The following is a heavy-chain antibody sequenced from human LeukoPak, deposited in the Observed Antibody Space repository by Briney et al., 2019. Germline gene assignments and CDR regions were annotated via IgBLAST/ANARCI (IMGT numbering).Heavy chain of an antibody. V-gene: IGHV3-33*06. CDR2: IWYDGSNK. D-gene: IGHD6-13*01. Sequence: GRSLRLSCAASGFTFSSYGMHWVRQAPGKGLEWVAVIWYDGSNKYYADSVKGRFTISRDNSKNTLYVQMNSLRAEDTAVYYCAKWSGSWTGGYFDYWGQGTLVTVSS. J-gene: IGHJ4*02. CDR1: GFTFSSYG. CDR3: AKWSGSWTGGYFDY.